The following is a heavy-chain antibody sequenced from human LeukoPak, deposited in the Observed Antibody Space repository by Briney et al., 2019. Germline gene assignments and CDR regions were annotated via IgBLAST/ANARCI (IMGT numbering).Heavy chain of an antibody. CDR3: ATLTTAVAGTDY. J-gene: IGHJ4*02. D-gene: IGHD6-19*01. CDR2: INPDSGGT. V-gene: IGHV1-2*02. Sequence: ASVKVSCKASGYTFTAYYMHWVRQAPGQGLEWMGWINPDSGGTNYAQKFQGRVTMTRDTSINTAYMELRSLRSDDTAVYYCATLTTAVAGTDYWGQGTLVTVSS. CDR1: GYTFTAYY.